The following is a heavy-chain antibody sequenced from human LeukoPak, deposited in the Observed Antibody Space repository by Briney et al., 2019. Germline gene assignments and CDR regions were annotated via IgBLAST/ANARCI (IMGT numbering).Heavy chain of an antibody. V-gene: IGHV3-30-3*01. J-gene: IGHJ4*02. CDR1: GFTFSSYA. CDR2: ISYDGSNK. D-gene: IGHD3-22*01. Sequence: TGGSLRLSCAASGFTFSSYAMHWVRQAPGKGLEWVAVISYDGSNKYYADSVKGRFTISRDNSKNTLYLQMNSLRAEDTAVYCCARVVLPRYYDSSGLDYWGQGTLVTVSS. CDR3: ARVVLPRYYDSSGLDY.